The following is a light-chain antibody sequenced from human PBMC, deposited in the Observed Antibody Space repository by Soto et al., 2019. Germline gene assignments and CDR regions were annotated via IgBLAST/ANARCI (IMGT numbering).Light chain of an antibody. CDR2: EVS. CDR3: SSYAGTSKV. J-gene: IGLJ2*01. V-gene: IGLV2-14*01. CDR1: RSDVGGYNF. Sequence: QSVLTQPASVSGSPGQSITISCTGTRSDVGGYNFVSWYQQHPGKAPKLMIYEVSNRPSGISHRFSGSKSGNTASLTISGLQAEDEADYYCSSYAGTSKVFGGGTKLTVL.